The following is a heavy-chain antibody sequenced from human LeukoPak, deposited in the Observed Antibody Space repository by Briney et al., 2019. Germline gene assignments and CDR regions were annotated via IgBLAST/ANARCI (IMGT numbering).Heavy chain of an antibody. CDR1: GYTFTSYD. J-gene: IGHJ4*02. D-gene: IGHD3-10*01. V-gene: IGHV1-8*01. Sequence: VASVKVSCTASGYTFTSYDINWVRRAPGQGVEWMGWMNPNSGDTGYAQKFQGRVTITRNPSISTAYMELSSLRSEDTAVYYCARDLPSYGSGSYYRPFDYWGQGTLVTVSS. CDR2: MNPNSGDT. CDR3: ARDLPSYGSGSYYRPFDY.